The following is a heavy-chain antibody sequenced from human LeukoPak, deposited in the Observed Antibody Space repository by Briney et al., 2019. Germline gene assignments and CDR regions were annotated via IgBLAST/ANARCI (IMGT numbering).Heavy chain of an antibody. CDR3: ARGLRYCSGGRCYFSPPYYYYMDV. J-gene: IGHJ6*03. D-gene: IGHD2-15*01. CDR1: GYTFTGYY. Sequence: ASVKVSCKASGYTFTGYYMHWVRQAPGQGLEWMGWMNPNSGNTGYAQKFQGRVTMTRNTSISTAYMELSSLRSEDTAVYYCARGLRYCSGGRCYFSPPYYYYMDVWGKGTTVTIS. V-gene: IGHV1-8*02. CDR2: MNPNSGNT.